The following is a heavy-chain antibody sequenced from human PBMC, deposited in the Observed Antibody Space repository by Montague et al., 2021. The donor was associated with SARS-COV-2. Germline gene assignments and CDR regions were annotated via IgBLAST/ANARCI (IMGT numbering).Heavy chain of an antibody. D-gene: IGHD7-27*01. CDR2: IKQDESEK. V-gene: IGHV3-7*01. Sequence: SLRLSCSASGFTFGSYWMSWVRQAPGKGLEWVANIKQDESEKSYXDSVKGRFTISRDNAKNSLYLQMHSLRAEDTAVYYCATDQNWAFDCWGQGALVTVSS. CDR3: ATDQNWAFDC. CDR1: GFTFGSYW. J-gene: IGHJ4*02.